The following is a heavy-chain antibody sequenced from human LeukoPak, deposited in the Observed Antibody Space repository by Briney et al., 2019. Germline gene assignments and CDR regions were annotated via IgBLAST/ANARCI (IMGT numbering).Heavy chain of an antibody. J-gene: IGHJ4*02. CDR2: IYYSGST. V-gene: IGHV4-59*01. CDR1: GGSISSYY. Sequence: SETLSLTCTVSGGSISSYYWSWIRQPPGKGLEWIGYIYYSGSTNYNPSLKSRVTISVDTSKNQFSQKLSSVTAADTDVYYCARDRTTSHFEYWGQGTLVTVSS. CDR3: ARDRTTSHFEY. D-gene: IGHD4-17*01.